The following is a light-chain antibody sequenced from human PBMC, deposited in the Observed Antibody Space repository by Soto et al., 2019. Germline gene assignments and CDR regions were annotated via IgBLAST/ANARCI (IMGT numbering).Light chain of an antibody. J-gene: IGKJ1*01. CDR3: LQYHNLWA. V-gene: IGKV3-11*01. CDR1: QSVSSY. Sequence: IVLTHSPATLSFSRGERATLSGRASQSVSSYLAWYQQKPGQAPRLLIYDASNRATGIPARFSGSGSGTDFTLTISSLEPEDFAVYSCLQYHNLWAFGQGTKVDIK. CDR2: DAS.